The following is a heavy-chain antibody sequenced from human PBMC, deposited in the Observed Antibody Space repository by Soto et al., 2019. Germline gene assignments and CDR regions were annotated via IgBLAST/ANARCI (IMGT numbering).Heavy chain of an antibody. CDR1: GGSIRSDGYY. Sequence: VQLQESGPGLVRPSQTLSLSCTVSGGSIRSDGYYWSWIRQHPGKGLEWVGYIYHSGSTYNNPSLKSRINISLETSKNRFSLKVMSVTAADTAVYYCARIVRFGDFYYYMDVWGKGTTVTV. V-gene: IGHV4-31*03. CDR3: ARIVRFGDFYYYMDV. D-gene: IGHD3-10*01. CDR2: IYHSGST. J-gene: IGHJ6*03.